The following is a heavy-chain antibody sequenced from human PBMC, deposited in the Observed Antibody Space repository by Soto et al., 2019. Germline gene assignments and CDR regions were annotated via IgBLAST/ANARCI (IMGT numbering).Heavy chain of an antibody. D-gene: IGHD3-10*01. V-gene: IGHV3-7*01. CDR3: ARDPGGLADAFDI. CDR2: IKQDGSEK. CDR1: GFTFSSYW. J-gene: IGHJ3*02. Sequence: ESGGGLVQPGGSLRLSCAASGFTFSSYWMSWVRQAPGKGLEWVANIKQDGSEKYYVDSVKGRFTISRDNAKNSLYLQMNSLRAEDTAVYYCARDPGGLADAFDIWGQGTMVTVSS.